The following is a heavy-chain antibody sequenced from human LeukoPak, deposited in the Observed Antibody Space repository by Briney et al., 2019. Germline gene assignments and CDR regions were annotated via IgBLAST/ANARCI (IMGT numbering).Heavy chain of an antibody. D-gene: IGHD7-27*01. J-gene: IGHJ4*02. V-gene: IGHV4-38-2*02. CDR3: ARDTLTGASGDY. CDR1: GYSISSNYY. CDR2: IYHPVDT. Sequence: SETLSLTCTVSGYSISSNYYWAWIRQPPGKGLEWIGSIYHPVDTSYNPSLKSRITMSVDTSKNQFSLKLSSVTAADTAVYYCARDTLTGASGDYWGQGTLVTVSS.